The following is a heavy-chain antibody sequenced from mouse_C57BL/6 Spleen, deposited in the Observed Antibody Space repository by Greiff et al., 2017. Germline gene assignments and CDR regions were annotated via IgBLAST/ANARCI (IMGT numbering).Heavy chain of an antibody. CDR2: IDPSDSYT. J-gene: IGHJ2*01. CDR3: ARGGPEDY. V-gene: IGHV1-50*01. CDR1: GYTFTSYW. Sequence: QVQLQQSGAELVKPGASVKLSCKASGYTFTSYWMQWVKQRPGQGLEWIGEIDPSDSYTNYNQKFKGKATLTVDTSSSTAYMQLSSLTSEDSAVYYCARGGPEDYWGQGTTLTVSS.